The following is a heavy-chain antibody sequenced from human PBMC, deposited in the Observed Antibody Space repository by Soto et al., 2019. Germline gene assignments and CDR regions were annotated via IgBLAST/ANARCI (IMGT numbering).Heavy chain of an antibody. CDR2: IYHNGRT. V-gene: IGHV4-31*03. J-gene: IGHJ4*02. Sequence: TLSLTCTVSGDSLRRSGYYWSWIRQHPGKVLEWIGYIYHNGRTYYNPSLSSRLTISVDTSKNQFSLNLSTVTAADTAVYYCARRYGPGFDYWGQGTLVTVS. CDR3: ARRYGPGFDY. CDR1: GDSLRRSGYY. D-gene: IGHD4-17*01.